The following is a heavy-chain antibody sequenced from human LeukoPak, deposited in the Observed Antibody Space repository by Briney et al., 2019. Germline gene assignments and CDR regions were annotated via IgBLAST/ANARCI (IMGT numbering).Heavy chain of an antibody. CDR1: GFTFSSYG. CDR2: ISYDGSNK. J-gene: IGHJ4*02. Sequence: GGSLRLSCAASGFTFSSYGMHWVRQAPGRGLEWVAIISYDGSNKYYADSVKGRFTISRDNSENTLYLQMNSLRAEDTAVYYCARLNNWNYFDYWGQGTLVTVSS. V-gene: IGHV3-30*19. D-gene: IGHD1-20*01. CDR3: ARLNNWNYFDY.